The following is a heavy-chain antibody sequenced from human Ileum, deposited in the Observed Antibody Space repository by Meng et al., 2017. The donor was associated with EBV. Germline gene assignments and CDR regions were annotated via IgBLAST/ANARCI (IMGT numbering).Heavy chain of an antibody. D-gene: IGHD3-22*01. Sequence: QVQMQESGPGLVKRSETLSLTCAVSGGSISRSDWWSWVRQPPGKGLEWIGETSHSGSTNYSPSLKSRVTISLDKSKNQLSLKLNSVTAADTAVYYCASSDYYRSDYWGQGTLVTVSS. CDR2: TSHSGST. V-gene: IGHV4-4*02. CDR3: ASSDYYRSDY. CDR1: GGSISRSDW. J-gene: IGHJ4*02.